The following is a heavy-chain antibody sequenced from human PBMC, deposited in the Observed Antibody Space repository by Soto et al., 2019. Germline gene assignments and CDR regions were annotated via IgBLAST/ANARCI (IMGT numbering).Heavy chain of an antibody. J-gene: IGHJ4*02. V-gene: IGHV3-33*01. CDR2: IWYDGSNK. CDR3: ARDNDDILTGPDYYFDY. D-gene: IGHD3-9*01. CDR1: GFTFSSYG. Sequence: PGGSLRLSCAASGFTFSSYGMHWVRQAPGKGLEWVAVIWYDGSNKYYADSVKGRFTISRDNSKNTLYLQMNSLRAEDTAVYYCARDNDDILTGPDYYFDYWGQGTLVTVSS.